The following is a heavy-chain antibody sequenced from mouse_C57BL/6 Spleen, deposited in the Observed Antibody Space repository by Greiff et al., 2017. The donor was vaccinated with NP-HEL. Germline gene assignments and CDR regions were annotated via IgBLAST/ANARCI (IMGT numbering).Heavy chain of an antibody. J-gene: IGHJ1*03. D-gene: IGHD2-1*01. V-gene: IGHV5-4*01. CDR1: GFTFSSYA. CDR3: ARDHSGSTMFTTRYFDV. Sequence: VQLKESGGGLVKPGGSLKLSCAASGFTFSSYAMSWVRQTPEKRLEWVATISDGGSYTYYPDIVTGRFTISSDNAKNNLYLQMSHQMSRVTAMYSCARDHSGSTMFTTRYFDVWGTGTTVTVSS. CDR2: ISDGGSYT.